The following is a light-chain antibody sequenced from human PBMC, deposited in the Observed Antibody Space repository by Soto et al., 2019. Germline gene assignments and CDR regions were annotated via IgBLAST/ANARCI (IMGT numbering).Light chain of an antibody. CDR2: VAS. CDR3: QQTYSIPLT. Sequence: DIQMTQSPSSLSASVGDRVTITCRASENVNNYLNWYQQNPGKAPNLLIYVASTLQSGVPSRFRGSGSATDFTLTISSLQPEDFATYYCQQTYSIPLTFGGGTKVEI. CDR1: ENVNNY. V-gene: IGKV1-39*01. J-gene: IGKJ4*01.